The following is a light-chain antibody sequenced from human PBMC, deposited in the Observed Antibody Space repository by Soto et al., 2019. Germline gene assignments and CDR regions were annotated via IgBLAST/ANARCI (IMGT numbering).Light chain of an antibody. Sequence: DSVCTQSPATLSLSPGERATLSCRASQTVRNNYLAWYQQKPGQAPRLLIYDASSRATGIPDRFSGGGSGTDFTLTISRLEPEDFAVYYCQQFSSYPLTFGGGTKVDI. J-gene: IGKJ4*01. CDR3: QQFSSYPLT. CDR2: DAS. V-gene: IGKV3-20*01. CDR1: QTVRNNY.